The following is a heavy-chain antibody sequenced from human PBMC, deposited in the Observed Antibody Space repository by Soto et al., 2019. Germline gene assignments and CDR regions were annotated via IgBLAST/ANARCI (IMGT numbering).Heavy chain of an antibody. CDR2: ISGSGDAT. V-gene: IGHV3-23*01. CDR1: GFTFTYYS. D-gene: IGHD2-2*01. CDR3: ADPVPAATHYDYYDMDV. J-gene: IGHJ6*02. Sequence: EVQLLESGGGLVQPGGSLRLSCVASGFTFTYYSMSWVRQAPGKGLEWVSHISGSGDATYYADSVKGRFTISRDNFKNTLYLQMNSLRADDTAVYYWADPVPAATHYDYYDMDVWGQGTTVTVSS.